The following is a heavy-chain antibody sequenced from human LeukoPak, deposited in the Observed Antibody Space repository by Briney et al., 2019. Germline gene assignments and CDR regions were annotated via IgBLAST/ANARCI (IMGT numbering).Heavy chain of an antibody. D-gene: IGHD3-22*01. CDR2: ISRNSGSI. J-gene: IGHJ3*02. Sequence: GGSLRLSCAASGFTFDDYAMHWVRQAPGKGLEWVSGISRNSGSIGYADSVKGRFTISRDHAKNSLYLQMNSLRAEDTALYYCAKDMGGYYDSSGYFKTDAFDIWGQGTMVTVSS. V-gene: IGHV3-9*01. CDR1: GFTFDDYA. CDR3: AKDMGGYYDSSGYFKTDAFDI.